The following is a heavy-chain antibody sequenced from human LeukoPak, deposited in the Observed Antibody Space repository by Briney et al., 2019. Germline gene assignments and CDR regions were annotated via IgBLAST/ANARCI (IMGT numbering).Heavy chain of an antibody. CDR1: GGTFSSYA. V-gene: IGHV1-69*05. CDR2: IIPIFGTA. CDR3: ARDLFLSSSHVSS. Sequence: GASVKVSCKXSGGTFSSYAISWVRQAPGQGLEWMGRIIPIFGTANYSQKFQGRVTITTDESTSTAYMELSSLRSEDTAVYYCARDLFLSSSHVSSWGQGTLVTVSS. D-gene: IGHD6-6*01. J-gene: IGHJ5*02.